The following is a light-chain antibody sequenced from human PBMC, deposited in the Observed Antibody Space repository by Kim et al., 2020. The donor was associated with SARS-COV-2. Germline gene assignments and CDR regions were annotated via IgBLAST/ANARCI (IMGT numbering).Light chain of an antibody. J-gene: IGLJ3*02. CDR1: SAHSSYA. CDR3: QTWGTGFRV. CDR2: LDSDGSQ. Sequence: SVKLTCTLSSAHSSYAIAGHQQQPEKGPRYLMYLDSDGSQSKGDGIPDRFSGSSSGAERYLTISSLQSEDEADYYCQTWGTGFRVFGGGTQLTVL. V-gene: IGLV4-69*01.